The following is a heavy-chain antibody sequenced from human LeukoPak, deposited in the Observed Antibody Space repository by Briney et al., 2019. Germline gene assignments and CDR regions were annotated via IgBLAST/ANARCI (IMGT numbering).Heavy chain of an antibody. CDR2: IRYDGSNK. D-gene: IGHD3-3*01. CDR1: GFTFSTSA. CDR3: AKQPIFGVVTAPPHWFDP. V-gene: IGHV3-30*02. Sequence: GGSLRLSCAASGFTFSTSAMNWVRQAPGKGLEWVAFIRYDGSNKYYADSVKGRFTISRDNSKNTLYLQMNSLRAEDTAVYYCAKQPIFGVVTAPPHWFDPWGQGTLVTVSS. J-gene: IGHJ5*02.